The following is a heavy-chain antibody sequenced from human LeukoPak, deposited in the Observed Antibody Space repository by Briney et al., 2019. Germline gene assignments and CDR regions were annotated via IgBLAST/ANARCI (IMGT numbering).Heavy chain of an antibody. D-gene: IGHD1-26*01. CDR1: GFTVSSHY. CDR3: AKSIVGVSGFGY. Sequence: PGGSLRLSCAASGFTVSSHYMSWVRQAPGKGLEWVSAISGSGGSTYYADSVKGRFTISRDNSKNMLYLQMNSLRAEDTAVYYCAKSIVGVSGFGYWGQGALVTVSS. CDR2: ISGSGGST. V-gene: IGHV3-23*01. J-gene: IGHJ4*02.